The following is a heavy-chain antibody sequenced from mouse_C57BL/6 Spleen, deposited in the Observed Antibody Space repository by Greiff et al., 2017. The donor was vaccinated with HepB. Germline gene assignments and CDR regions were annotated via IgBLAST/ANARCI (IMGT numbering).Heavy chain of an antibody. CDR1: GYTFTNYW. V-gene: IGHV1-63*01. Sequence: QVQLQQSGAELVRPGTSVKMSCKASGYTFTNYWIGWAKQRPGHGLEWIGDIYPGGGYTNYNEKFKGKATLTADKSSSTAYMQCSSLTSEDSAIYYCARRGSFYAMDYWGQGTSVTVSS. CDR3: ARRGSFYAMDY. CDR2: IYPGGGYT. J-gene: IGHJ4*01.